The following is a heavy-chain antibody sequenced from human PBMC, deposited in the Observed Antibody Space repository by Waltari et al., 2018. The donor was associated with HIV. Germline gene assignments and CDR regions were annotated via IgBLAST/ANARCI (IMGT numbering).Heavy chain of an antibody. J-gene: IGHJ5*01. CDR3: AKTGYDSGWTFDS. CDR1: GFTFSNYP. CDR2: ISGSGVTE. D-gene: IGHD6-19*01. V-gene: IGHV3-23*01. Sequence: EVQLLESGGGLVQDGGSLRLSCAAAGFTFSNYPMSWISQAPGKGPEWVSGISGSGVTEYYADSVRGRFTISRDDSRNTLDLQMTNLRAEDTAMYYCAKTGYDSGWTFDSWGQGTLVTVSS.